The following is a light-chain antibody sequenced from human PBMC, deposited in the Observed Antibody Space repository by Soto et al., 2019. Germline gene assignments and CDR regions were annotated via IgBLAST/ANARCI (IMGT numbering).Light chain of an antibody. J-gene: IGLJ1*01. Sequence: QSVLTQPASVSGSPGQSITISCSGTNSDVGGYNYVSWYQQHPGKAPKLMIYDVSYRPSGISNRFSGSKSDNTASLTISGLQAEDEAYYYCSSYTTSSLYVFGTGTKLTVL. CDR2: DVS. CDR1: NSDVGGYNY. V-gene: IGLV2-14*01. CDR3: SSYTTSSLYV.